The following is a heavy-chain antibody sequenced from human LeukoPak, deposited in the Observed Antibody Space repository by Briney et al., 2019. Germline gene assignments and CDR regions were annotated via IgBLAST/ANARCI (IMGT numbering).Heavy chain of an antibody. CDR3: ARVRDYSNSPALFDY. D-gene: IGHD4-11*01. V-gene: IGHV1-69*02. Sequence: ASVKVSCKASGSTFSSYTISWVRQAPGQGLEWMGRIIPILGIANYAQKFQGRVTITADKSTSTAYMELSSLRSEDTAVYYCARVRDYSNSPALFDYWGQGPLVTVSS. J-gene: IGHJ4*02. CDR1: GSTFSSYT. CDR2: IIPILGIA.